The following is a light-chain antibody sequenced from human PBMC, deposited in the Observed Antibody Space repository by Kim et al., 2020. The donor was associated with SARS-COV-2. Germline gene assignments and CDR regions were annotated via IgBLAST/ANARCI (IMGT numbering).Light chain of an antibody. J-gene: IGLJ2*01. V-gene: IGLV3-21*04. CDR2: YDS. Sequence: SYELTQPPSVSVAPGKTASITCAGDNIESKSVHWYQQKPGQAPVLVISYDSERPSGIPERLSGSNSDNTATLTISEVEAGDEADYYCQVWDSSSVHRVFGRDPADR. CDR3: QVWDSSSVHRV. CDR1: NIESKS.